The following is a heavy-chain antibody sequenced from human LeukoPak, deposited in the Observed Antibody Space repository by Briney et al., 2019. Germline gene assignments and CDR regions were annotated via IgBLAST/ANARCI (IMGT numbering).Heavy chain of an antibody. CDR3: ARAPPGYRPFDI. CDR1: GGSISSYY. CDR2: IYYSGST. V-gene: IGHV4-59*01. J-gene: IGHJ3*02. Sequence: SETLSLTCTVSGGSISSYYWSWIRQPPGKGLEWIGYIYYSGSTNYNPSLKSRVTISVDTSKNQFSLKLSSVTAADTAVYYCARAPPGYRPFDIWGQGTMVTVSS. D-gene: IGHD5-18*01.